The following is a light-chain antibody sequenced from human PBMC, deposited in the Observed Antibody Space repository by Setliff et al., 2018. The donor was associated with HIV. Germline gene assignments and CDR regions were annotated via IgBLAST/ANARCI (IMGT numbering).Light chain of an antibody. CDR3: TSYTGSSTRYV. CDR1: SRDVGGYNY. V-gene: IGLV2-14*01. Sequence: QSVLTQPASVSGSPGQSITISCTGTSRDVGGYNYVSWYQQHPAKAPKLIIYEVSNRPSGVSNRFSGPKSGNTASLTISGLQVEDEADYYCTSYTGSSTRYVFGTGTKVTVL. CDR2: EVS. J-gene: IGLJ1*01.